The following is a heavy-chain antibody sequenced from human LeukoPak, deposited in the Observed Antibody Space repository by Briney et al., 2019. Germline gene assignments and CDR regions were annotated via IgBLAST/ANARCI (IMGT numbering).Heavy chain of an antibody. CDR3: ARVFGYYYYYMDV. J-gene: IGHJ6*03. D-gene: IGHD3-3*01. CDR2: IKDDGSDT. V-gene: IGHV3-7*04. Sequence: PGGPLRLSCAGSGFDFRTFWMTWVRQAPGKGLEGVATIKDDGSDTYYVDSLKGRFTISRDNAKNSVNLQMKSLRVEDTAVYFCARVFGYYYYYMDVWGKGTTVTVSS. CDR1: GFDFRTFW.